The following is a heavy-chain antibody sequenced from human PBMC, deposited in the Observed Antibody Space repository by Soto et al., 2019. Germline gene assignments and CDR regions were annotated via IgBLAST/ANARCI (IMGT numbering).Heavy chain of an antibody. CDR2: INPNSGGT. CDR3: ARDSRSTVTMFDY. J-gene: IGHJ4*02. V-gene: IGHV1-2*04. Sequence: ASVKVSCKASGYTFTGYYMHWVRQAPGQGLEWMGWINPNSGGTNYAQKFQGWVTMTRDTSISTAYMELSRLRSDDTAVYYCARDSRSTVTMFDYWGQGTLVTVSS. CDR1: GYTFTGYY. D-gene: IGHD4-17*01.